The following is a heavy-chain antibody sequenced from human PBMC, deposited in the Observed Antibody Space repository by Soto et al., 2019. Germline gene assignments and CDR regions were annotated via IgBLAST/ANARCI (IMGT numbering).Heavy chain of an antibody. CDR2: MYYSGTS. V-gene: IGHV4-39*01. Sequence: PSETLSLTCTVSVGSISDDTYYWGWIRQPPGKGLEWIGSMYYSGTSSYNPSLKSRVSMSVDTSKNQFSLNVISVTAADTAVYYCRRSSRYSTDVWGQGTTVTV. J-gene: IGHJ6*02. CDR1: VGSISDDTYY. D-gene: IGHD6-13*01. CDR3: RRSSRYSTDV.